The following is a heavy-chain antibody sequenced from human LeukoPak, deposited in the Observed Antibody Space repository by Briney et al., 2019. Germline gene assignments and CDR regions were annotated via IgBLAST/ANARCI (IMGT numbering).Heavy chain of an antibody. CDR3: AKYEYYSNYGPLDY. D-gene: IGHD4-4*01. Sequence: PGRSLRLSCAASGFTFDDYAMHWVRQAPGKGLEWVSGISWNSGSIGYADSVKGRFTISRDNAKNSLYLQMNSLRAEDTALYYCAKYEYYSNYGPLDYWGQGTLVTVSS. V-gene: IGHV3-9*01. CDR1: GFTFDDYA. CDR2: ISWNSGSI. J-gene: IGHJ4*02.